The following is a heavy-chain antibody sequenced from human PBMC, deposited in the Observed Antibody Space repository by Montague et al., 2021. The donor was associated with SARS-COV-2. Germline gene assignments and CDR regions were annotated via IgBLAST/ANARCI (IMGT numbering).Heavy chain of an antibody. CDR2: IFARGGT. J-gene: IGHJ4*02. V-gene: IGHV4-4*07. Sequence: SETLSLTCTVSGGSIRSYSWSWIRQPAAKGLDWIGRIFARGGTXXXPSXXXRASMSVDASKNQFSFILTSVTAADTGVYFCARDGGFYGSGGYSLWGQGTLVTVSS. CDR3: ARDGGFYGSGGYSL. CDR1: GGSIRSYS. D-gene: IGHD3-10*01.